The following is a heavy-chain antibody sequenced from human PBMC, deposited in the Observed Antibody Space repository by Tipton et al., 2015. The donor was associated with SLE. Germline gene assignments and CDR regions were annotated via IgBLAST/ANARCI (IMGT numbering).Heavy chain of an antibody. CDR2: IYYSGSS. J-gene: IGHJ4*02. CDR1: GGSISSSSYY. Sequence: TLSLTCTVSGGSISSSSYYWGWIRQPPGKGLEWIGRIYYSGSSYYNPSLKRRVTISVDTSKNQFSLKLSSVTAADTAVYYCARDPNGGYGSFDYCGLGAMVTVSS. V-gene: IGHV4-39*07. D-gene: IGHD7-27*01. CDR3: ARDPNGGYGSFDY.